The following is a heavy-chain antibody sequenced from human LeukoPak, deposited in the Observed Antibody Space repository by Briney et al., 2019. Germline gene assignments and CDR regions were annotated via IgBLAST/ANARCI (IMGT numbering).Heavy chain of an antibody. V-gene: IGHV3-23*01. Sequence: GGSLRLSCAASGFTFSSYAMTWVRQAPGKGLEWVSGISGSGGNTYYADSVKGRFTISRDNSKNTLYLQMNSLRAEDTAVYYCAKKPYNWNTQVDYWGQGTLVTVSS. J-gene: IGHJ4*02. CDR2: ISGSGGNT. CDR3: AKKPYNWNTQVDY. CDR1: GFTFSSYA. D-gene: IGHD1/OR15-1a*01.